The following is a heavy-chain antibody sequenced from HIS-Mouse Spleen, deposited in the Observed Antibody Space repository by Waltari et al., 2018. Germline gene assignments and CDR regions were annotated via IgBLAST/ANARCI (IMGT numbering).Heavy chain of an antibody. V-gene: IGHV2-70*15. Sequence: QVTLMESGPALVKPTQTLTLTCTFSGFSLSTSGICVSWIRQPPGKALEWLARIDWDDDKYYSTSLKTRLTISKDTSKNQVVLTMTNMDPVDTATYYCARIAEGYSSGWYAFDYWGQGTLVTVSS. D-gene: IGHD6-19*01. CDR2: IDWDDDK. CDR1: GFSLSTSGIC. CDR3: ARIAEGYSSGWYAFDY. J-gene: IGHJ4*02.